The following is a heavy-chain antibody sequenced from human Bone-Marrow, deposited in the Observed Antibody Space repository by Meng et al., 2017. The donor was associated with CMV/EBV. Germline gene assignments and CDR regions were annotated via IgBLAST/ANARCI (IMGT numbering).Heavy chain of an antibody. V-gene: IGHV3-49*04. CDR3: TSSYDYVGGRRPLDY. Sequence: GESLKISCTTSGITFGDYGMSWVRQGPGKGLDWVGFIRSKAYGGTTEYAASVKGRFTISRDDSQRIAYLQMNSLKTEDTAMYYCTSSYDYVGGRRPLDYWGRGTLVTVSS. J-gene: IGHJ4*02. D-gene: IGHD3-16*01. CDR1: GITFGDYG. CDR2: IRSKAYGGTT.